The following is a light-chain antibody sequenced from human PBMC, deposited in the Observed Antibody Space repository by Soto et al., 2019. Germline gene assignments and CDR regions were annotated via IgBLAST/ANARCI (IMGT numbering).Light chain of an antibody. CDR2: AAA. J-gene: IGKJ5*01. Sequence: KRSPSTXSLKKKQRAPSAWRVCQSASRNFVWYQQKPGKXPXXLLYAAANRATGITVRFSGSGSGTELTLTIICLQREDFAVYYCLQYKNMPVFGQVTLLEI. CDR3: LQYKNMPV. CDR1: QSASRN. V-gene: IGKV3-15*01.